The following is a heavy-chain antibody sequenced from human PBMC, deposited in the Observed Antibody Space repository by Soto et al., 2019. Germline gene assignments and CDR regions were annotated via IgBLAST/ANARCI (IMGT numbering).Heavy chain of an antibody. V-gene: IGHV4-59*01. J-gene: IGHJ6*02. CDR1: GGSISSYY. CDR3: ARAQDIVVVPAAIRQGGGMDV. Sequence: SETLSLTCTVSGGSISSYYWSWIRQPPGKGLECIGYIYYSGSTNYNPSLKSRVTISVDTSKNQFSLKLSSVTAADTAVYYCARAQDIVVVPAAIRQGGGMDVWGQGTTVTVSS. D-gene: IGHD2-2*02. CDR2: IYYSGST.